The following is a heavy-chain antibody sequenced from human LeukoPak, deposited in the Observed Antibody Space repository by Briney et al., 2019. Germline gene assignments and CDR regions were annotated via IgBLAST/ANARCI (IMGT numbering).Heavy chain of an antibody. D-gene: IGHD6-13*01. CDR2: LYYSGST. CDR1: GGSISSSDSY. J-gene: IGHJ4*02. V-gene: IGHV4-39*01. Sequence: SETLSLTCTVSGGSISSSDSYRGWIRQPPGKGLEWIGSLYYSGSTYYNLSLKSRVTMSVDTSKNQFSLKLSSVTAADTAVYYCARYSSSWKTSFDYWGQGTLVTVSS. CDR3: ARYSSSWKTSFDY.